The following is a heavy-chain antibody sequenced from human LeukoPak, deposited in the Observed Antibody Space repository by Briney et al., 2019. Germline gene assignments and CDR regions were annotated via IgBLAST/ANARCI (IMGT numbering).Heavy chain of an antibody. CDR2: ISSSGSTI. CDR1: GFTFSDYY. V-gene: IGHV3-11*04. Sequence: GGTLRLSCAASGFTFSDYYMSWIRQAPGKGLEWVSYISSSGSTIYYADSVKGRFTISRDNAKNSLYLQMNSLRAEDTAVYYCARLRVGSNDAFDIWGQGTMVTVSS. CDR3: ARLRVGSNDAFDI. J-gene: IGHJ3*02. D-gene: IGHD4-11*01.